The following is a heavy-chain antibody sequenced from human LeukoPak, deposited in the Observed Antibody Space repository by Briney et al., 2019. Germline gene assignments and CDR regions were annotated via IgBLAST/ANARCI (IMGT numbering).Heavy chain of an antibody. Sequence: SETLSLTCTVSGGSISSSSYYWGWIRQPPGKGLEWIGSIYYSGSTYYNPSLKSRVTISVDTSKNQFSLKLSSVTAADTAVYYCARGEYYDSSGYYHYWGQGTLVTVSS. V-gene: IGHV4-39*07. CDR1: GGSISSSSYY. D-gene: IGHD3-22*01. J-gene: IGHJ4*02. CDR3: ARGEYYDSSGYYHY. CDR2: IYYSGST.